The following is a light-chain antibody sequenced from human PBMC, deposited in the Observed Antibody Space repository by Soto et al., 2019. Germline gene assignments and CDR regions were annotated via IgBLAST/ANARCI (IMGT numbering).Light chain of an antibody. CDR3: QSYDSSLSGLLYV. CDR1: SSNIGAGYD. J-gene: IGLJ1*01. CDR2: GNS. V-gene: IGLV1-40*01. Sequence: QSVLTQPPSVSGAPGQRVTISCTGSSSNIGAGYDVHWYQQLPGTAPKLLIYGNSNRPSGVPDRFSGSKSGTSASLAITGLQAEDEADYYCQSYDSSLSGLLYVFGTGTRSPS.